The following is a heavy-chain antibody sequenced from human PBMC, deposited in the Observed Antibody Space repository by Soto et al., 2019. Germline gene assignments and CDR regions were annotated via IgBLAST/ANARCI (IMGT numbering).Heavy chain of an antibody. CDR1: GGSFSGYY. Sequence: SETLSLTCAVYGGSFSGYYWSWIRQPPGKGLEWIGEINHSGSTNSNPSLKSRVTISVDTSKNQFSLKLSSVTAADTAVYYCARGKSIAVAGTWRYYYYYYGMDVWGQGTTVTVSS. J-gene: IGHJ6*02. D-gene: IGHD6-19*01. CDR2: INHSGST. CDR3: ARGKSIAVAGTWRYYYYYYGMDV. V-gene: IGHV4-34*01.